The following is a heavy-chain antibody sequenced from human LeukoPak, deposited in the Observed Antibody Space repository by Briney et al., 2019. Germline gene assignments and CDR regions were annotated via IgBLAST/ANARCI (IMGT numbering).Heavy chain of an antibody. J-gene: IGHJ3*02. CDR1: GFTFDDYA. D-gene: IGHD3-22*01. CDR3: ARRTYYYDSSGYYLSAFDI. Sequence: PGGSLRLSCAASGFTFDDYAMHWARQAPGKGLEWVSLIGWDGGYTYYADSVKGRFTISRDNAKNTLYLQMNSLRAEDTAVYYCARRTYYYDSSGYYLSAFDIWGQGTMVTVSS. V-gene: IGHV3-43D*03. CDR2: IGWDGGYT.